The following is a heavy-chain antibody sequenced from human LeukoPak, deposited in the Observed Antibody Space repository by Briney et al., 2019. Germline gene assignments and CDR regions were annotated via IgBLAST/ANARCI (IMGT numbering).Heavy chain of an antibody. D-gene: IGHD6-13*01. V-gene: IGHV3-48*03. J-gene: IGHJ6*03. CDR2: ISSSGSTI. CDR1: GFTFSSYE. CDR3: ARAAIAAARIYYYMDV. Sequence: GGSLTLSCAASGFTFSSYEMNWVRQAPGKGLEWVSYISSSGSTIYYADSVKGRFTISRDSAENSLYLQMNSLRAEDTAVYYCARAAIAAARIYYYMDVWGKGTTVTVSS.